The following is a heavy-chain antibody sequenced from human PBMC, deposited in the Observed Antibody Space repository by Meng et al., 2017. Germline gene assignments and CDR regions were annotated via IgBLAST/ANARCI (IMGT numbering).Heavy chain of an antibody. D-gene: IGHD1-1*01. V-gene: IGHV1-3*01. CDR3: SGTPLQAPQIDY. J-gene: IGHJ4*02. Sequence: LHPGPGPKTPRASGKVSCKASGYTFTSYAMHWGPQAPEQRVEWMGWMNASNRNKKSSHNFQGRVTITRDTSESTAYIYLNRPTAEDTAVCYCSGTPLQAPQIDYWGQGTLVTVSS. CDR2: MNASNRNK. CDR1: GYTFTSYA.